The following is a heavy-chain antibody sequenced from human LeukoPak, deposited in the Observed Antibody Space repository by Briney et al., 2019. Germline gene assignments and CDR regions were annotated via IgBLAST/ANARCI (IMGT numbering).Heavy chain of an antibody. CDR3: ARAGGSGRKYNWFDP. Sequence: PGGSLRLSCAASGFTFSSYSMNWVRQAPGKGLEWVSYISSSGSTIYYADSVKGRFTISRDNAKNSLYLQMNSLRAEDTAVYYCARAGGSGRKYNWFDPWGQGTLVTVSS. D-gene: IGHD3-10*01. CDR2: ISSSGSTI. CDR1: GFTFSSYS. V-gene: IGHV3-48*04. J-gene: IGHJ5*02.